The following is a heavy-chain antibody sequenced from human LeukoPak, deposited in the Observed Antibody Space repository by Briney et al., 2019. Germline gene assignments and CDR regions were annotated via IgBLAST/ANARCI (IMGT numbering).Heavy chain of an antibody. CDR2: IYYSGST. Sequence: SETLSLTCTVSGGSISTYYWNWIRQPPGKGLEWIGYIYYSGSTNYNPSLKSRVTISVDTSKNQFSLKLSSVTAADTAVYYCATTTIRLGYWGQGTLVTVSS. CDR1: GGSISTYY. V-gene: IGHV4-59*12. CDR3: ATTTIRLGY. J-gene: IGHJ4*02. D-gene: IGHD1-26*01.